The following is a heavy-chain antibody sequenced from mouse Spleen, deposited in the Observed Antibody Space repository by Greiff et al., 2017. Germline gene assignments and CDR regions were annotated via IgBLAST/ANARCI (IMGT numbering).Heavy chain of an antibody. CDR3: ARLLRLRYFDY. J-gene: IGHJ2*01. V-gene: IGHV1-77*01. Sequence: VQLQESGAELARPGASVKLSCKASGYTFTDYYINWVKQRTGQGLEWIGEIYPGSGNTYYNEKFKGKATLTADKSSSTAYMQLSSLTSEDSAVYFCARLLRLRYFDYWGQGTTLTVSS. CDR2: IYPGSGNT. CDR1: GYTFTDYY. D-gene: IGHD1-2*01.